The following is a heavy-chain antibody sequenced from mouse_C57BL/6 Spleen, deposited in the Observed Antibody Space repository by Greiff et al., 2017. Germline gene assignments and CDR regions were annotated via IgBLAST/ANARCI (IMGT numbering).Heavy chain of an antibody. V-gene: IGHV1-26*01. D-gene: IGHD2-1*01. J-gene: IGHJ2*01. Sequence: VQLQQSGPELVKPGASVKISCKASGYTFTDYYMNWVKQSHGKSLEWIGDINPNNGGTSYNQKFKGKATLTVDKSSSTAYMELRSLTSEDSAVYYCARIYYGNLYYFDYWGQGTTLTVSS. CDR3: ARIYYGNLYYFDY. CDR2: INPNNGGT. CDR1: GYTFTDYY.